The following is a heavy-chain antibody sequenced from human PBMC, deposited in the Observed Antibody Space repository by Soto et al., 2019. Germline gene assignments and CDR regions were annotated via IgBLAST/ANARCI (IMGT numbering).Heavy chain of an antibody. J-gene: IGHJ6*02. CDR1: GFTFSSYG. V-gene: IGHV3-30*18. CDR2: ISYDGSNK. Sequence: PGGSLRLSCAASGFTFSSYGMHWVRQAPGKGLEWVAVISYDGSNKYYADSVKGRFTISRDNSKNTLYLQMNSLRAEDTAVYYCAKEIAGPYYYYYGMDVWGQGTTVTVSS. D-gene: IGHD6-13*01. CDR3: AKEIAGPYYYYYGMDV.